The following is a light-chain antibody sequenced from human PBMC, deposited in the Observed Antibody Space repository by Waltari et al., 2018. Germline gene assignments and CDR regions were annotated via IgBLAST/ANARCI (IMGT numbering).Light chain of an antibody. CDR3: HQYATSPLT. V-gene: IGKV3-20*01. Sequence: EIVMTQSPGPLTLSPGERATLSCRASQRVGSNYLAWYQRKPGQAPRLLVYGASNRATGIPDRFSGSGSGTDFTLTISRLEPEDFAVYYCHQYATSPLTFGQGTKVEI. CDR2: GAS. CDR1: QRVGSNY. J-gene: IGKJ1*01.